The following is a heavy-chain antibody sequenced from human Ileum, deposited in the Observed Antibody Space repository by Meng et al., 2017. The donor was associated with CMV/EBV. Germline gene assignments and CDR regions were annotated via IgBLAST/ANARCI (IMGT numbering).Heavy chain of an antibody. D-gene: IGHD3-3*01. Sequence: GESLKISCAASDFPVINTYMSWVRQAPGKGLEWVSTIHGTDSDTYYADSVRGRFTISRHNSMNTLFLQMNSLRAEDTALYYCARYYDFWGGSANVYFFDYWGQGTLVTVSS. CDR1: DFPVINTY. CDR2: IHGTDSDT. CDR3: ARYYDFWGGSANVYFFDY. V-gene: IGHV3-23*05. J-gene: IGHJ4*02.